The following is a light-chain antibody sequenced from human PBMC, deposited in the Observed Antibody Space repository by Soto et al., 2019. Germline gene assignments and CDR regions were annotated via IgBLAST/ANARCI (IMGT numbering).Light chain of an antibody. CDR3: QVWDSITAV. V-gene: IGLV3-9*01. J-gene: IGLJ3*02. Sequence: SYELTQPLSVSVALGQTARITCGGNNIGSKNVHWYQLNPGQAPVLVIYRDTNRPSGIPERFSGSNSGNTATLAISGAQVGDDADYYCQVWDSITAVFGGGTKLTVL. CDR1: NIGSKN. CDR2: RDT.